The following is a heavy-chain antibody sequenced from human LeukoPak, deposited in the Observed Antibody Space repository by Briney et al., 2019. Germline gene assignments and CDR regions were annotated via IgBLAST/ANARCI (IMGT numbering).Heavy chain of an antibody. J-gene: IGHJ4*02. CDR1: GYTFTSYD. CDR2: IIPIFGTA. Sequence: SVKVSCKASGYTFTSYDINWVRQATGQGLEWMGGIIPIFGTANYAQKFQGRVTITADESTSTAYMELSSLRSEDTAVYYCARGTTYYYGSGSLDYWGQGTLVTVSS. V-gene: IGHV1-69*13. CDR3: ARGTTYYYGSGSLDY. D-gene: IGHD3-10*01.